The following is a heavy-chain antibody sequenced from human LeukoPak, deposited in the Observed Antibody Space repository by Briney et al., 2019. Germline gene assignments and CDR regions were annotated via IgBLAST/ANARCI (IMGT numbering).Heavy chain of an antibody. CDR3: AKVEPAAAATLRGFDY. J-gene: IGHJ4*02. V-gene: IGHV3-23*01. CDR1: GFTFSSYA. D-gene: IGHD6-13*01. CDR2: IGGSGGST. Sequence: QPGGSLRLSCAASGFTFSSYAMSWVRQAPGKGLEWVSSIGGSGGSTYYADSVKGRFTISRDNSKNTLYLQMNSLRAEDTAVYYCAKVEPAAAATLRGFDYWGQGTLVTVSS.